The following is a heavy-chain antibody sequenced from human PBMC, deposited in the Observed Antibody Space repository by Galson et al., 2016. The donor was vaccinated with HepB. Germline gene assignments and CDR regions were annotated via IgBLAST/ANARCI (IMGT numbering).Heavy chain of an antibody. Sequence: SLRLSCAASGFIFDTFAMNWVRQAPGKGLEWVSAISGGGESAYYADSVKGRFTISRDNSRNTLSLQMDSLRAEDTAVYYCARDGDHGIGGYFSSPWGQGTPVTVSS. J-gene: IGHJ5*02. CDR3: ARDGDHGIGGYFSSP. CDR1: GFIFDTFA. CDR2: ISGGGESA. V-gene: IGHV3-23*01. D-gene: IGHD6-25*01.